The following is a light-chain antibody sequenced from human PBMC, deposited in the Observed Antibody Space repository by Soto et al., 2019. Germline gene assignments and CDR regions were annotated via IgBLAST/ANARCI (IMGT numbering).Light chain of an antibody. Sequence: QSARTQPASVSGSPGQSITISCTGTSSDVGGYHYVSWYQQHPGKAPKLMIYEVSNRPSGVSNRFSGSKSGNTASLTISGLQAEDEADYYCSSYTRSSTLVFGGGTQLTVL. CDR2: EVS. CDR1: SSDVGGYHY. J-gene: IGLJ3*02. CDR3: SSYTRSSTLV. V-gene: IGLV2-14*01.